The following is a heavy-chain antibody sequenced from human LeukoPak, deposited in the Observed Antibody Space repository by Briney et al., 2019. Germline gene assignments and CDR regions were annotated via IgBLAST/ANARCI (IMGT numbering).Heavy chain of an antibody. D-gene: IGHD6-6*01. J-gene: IGHJ4*02. CDR2: IYTSGST. CDR3: ARGSLVPPYYYFDS. CDR1: GGSISSYY. V-gene: IGHV4-4*07. Sequence: SETLSLTCTVSGGSISSYYWSWIRQPAGKGLEWIGRIYTSGSTNYNPSLKSRVTMSVDTSKNHFSLKLSSVTAADTAVYYCARGSLVPPYYYFDSWGQGTLVTVSS.